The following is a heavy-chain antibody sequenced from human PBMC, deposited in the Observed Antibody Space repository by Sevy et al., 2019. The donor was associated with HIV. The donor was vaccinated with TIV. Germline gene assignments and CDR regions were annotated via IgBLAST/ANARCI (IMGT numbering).Heavy chain of an antibody. CDR3: ARGTIAVAGYYYYYGMDV. V-gene: IGHV3-7*04. J-gene: IGHJ6*02. D-gene: IGHD6-19*01. Sequence: GGSRLSCAASGFTFSSYWMSWVRQAPGKGLEWVANIKQDGSEKYYVDSVKGRFTISRDNAKNSLYLQMNSLRAEDTAVYYCARGTIAVAGYYYYYGMDVWGQGTTVTVSS. CDR1: GFTFSSYW. CDR2: IKQDGSEK.